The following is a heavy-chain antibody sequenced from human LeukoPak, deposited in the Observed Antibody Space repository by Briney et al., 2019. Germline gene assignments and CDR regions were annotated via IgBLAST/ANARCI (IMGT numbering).Heavy chain of an antibody. Sequence: PSETLSLTCTVSGVSISSGGYYWSWIRQHPGKGLEWIGYIYYSGSTYYNPSLKSRVTISVDTSKNQFSLKLSSVTAADTAVYYCARDRHIAAAAAGYYYYGMDVWGQGTTVTVSS. J-gene: IGHJ6*02. V-gene: IGHV4-31*03. CDR2: IYYSGST. D-gene: IGHD6-13*01. CDR3: ARDRHIAAAAAGYYYYGMDV. CDR1: GVSISSGGYY.